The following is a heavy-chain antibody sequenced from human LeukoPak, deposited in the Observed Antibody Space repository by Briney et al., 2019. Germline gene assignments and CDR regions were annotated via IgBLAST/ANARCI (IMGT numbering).Heavy chain of an antibody. CDR2: IYYNGST. V-gene: IGHV4-59*08. D-gene: IGHD3-3*01. CDR1: GGSISSYY. CDR3: ARLSRSDYDFWSGSPRYNWFDP. Sequence: PSETLSLTCTVSGGSISSYYWSWIRQPPGKGLEWIGYIYYNGSTNYNPSLKSRVTVSVDTSKNQFSLKLSSVTAADTAVYYCARLSRSDYDFWSGSPRYNWFDPWGQGTLVTVSS. J-gene: IGHJ5*02.